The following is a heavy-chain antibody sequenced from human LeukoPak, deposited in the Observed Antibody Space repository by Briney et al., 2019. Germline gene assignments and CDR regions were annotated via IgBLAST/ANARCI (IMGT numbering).Heavy chain of an antibody. J-gene: IGHJ4*02. CDR2: INIDGSSI. V-gene: IGHV3-74*01. Sequence: GGSLRLSCAASGFTFSSFWMHWVRQAPGEGLVWVSRINIDGSSIAYADSVKGRFTISRDNAKNTLFLQMNSLRAEDTAVYYCARGGGYYYYDNSGSDYWGQGTLVTVSS. D-gene: IGHD3-22*01. CDR1: GFTFSSFW. CDR3: ARGGGYYYYDNSGSDY.